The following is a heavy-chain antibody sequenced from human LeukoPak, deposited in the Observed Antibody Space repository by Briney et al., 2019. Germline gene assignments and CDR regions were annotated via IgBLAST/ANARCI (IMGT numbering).Heavy chain of an antibody. CDR3: ARGGSGDYTFDP. CDR1: GFIFSTYW. V-gene: IGHV3-7*01. D-gene: IGHD4-17*01. Sequence: GGSLRLSCSASGFIFSTYWMSWVRQAPGKGLEWVANLKEDGSEKYYVDSVKGRFTISRDNAKNSLYLQMNSLRVEDTSVYYCARGGSGDYTFDPWGQGTLVTVSS. J-gene: IGHJ5*02. CDR2: LKEDGSEK.